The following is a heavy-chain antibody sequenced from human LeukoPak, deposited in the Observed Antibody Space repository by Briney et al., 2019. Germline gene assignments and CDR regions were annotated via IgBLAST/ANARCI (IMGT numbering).Heavy chain of an antibody. J-gene: IGHJ3*02. D-gene: IGHD3-10*01. CDR1: GFTFSSYE. V-gene: IGHV3-48*03. CDR2: ISSSGSTK. Sequence: GGSLRLSCAASGFTFSSYEMNWVRQAPGKGLEWVSYISSSGSTKYYADSVKGRFTISRDNAKNSLYLQMNSLRVEDTAVYYCARWGGSGTFWDGFDIWGQGAMVTVSS. CDR3: ARWGGSGTFWDGFDI.